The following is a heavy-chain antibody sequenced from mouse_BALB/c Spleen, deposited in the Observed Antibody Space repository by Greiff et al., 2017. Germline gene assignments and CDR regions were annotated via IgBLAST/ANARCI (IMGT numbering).Heavy chain of an antibody. CDR2: IYPSDSYT. V-gene: IGHV1-69*02. Sequence: VQLQQPGAELVRPGASVKLSCKASGYTFTSYWINWVKQRPGQGLEWIGNIYPSDSYTNYNQKFKDKATLTVDKSSSTAYMQLSSPTSEDSAVYYCTSNWDGFAYWGQGTLVTVSA. D-gene: IGHD4-1*02. J-gene: IGHJ3*01. CDR3: TSNWDGFAY. CDR1: GYTFTSYW.